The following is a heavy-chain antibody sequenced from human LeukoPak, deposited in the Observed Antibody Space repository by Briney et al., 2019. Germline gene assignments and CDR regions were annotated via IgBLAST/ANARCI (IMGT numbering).Heavy chain of an antibody. Sequence: GGSLRLSCAASGFTFSSYWMHWVRQAPGKGLVWVSRINTDGSSTSYADSVKGRFTISRDNAKNTLYLQMNRLRAEDTAVYYCARVSSSSWWALDYWGQGTLVTVSS. CDR1: GFTFSSYW. D-gene: IGHD6-13*01. J-gene: IGHJ4*02. V-gene: IGHV3-74*01. CDR3: ARVSSSSWWALDY. CDR2: INTDGSST.